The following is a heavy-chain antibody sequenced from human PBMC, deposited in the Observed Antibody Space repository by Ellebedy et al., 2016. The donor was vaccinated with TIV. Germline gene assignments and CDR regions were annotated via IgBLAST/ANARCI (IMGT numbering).Heavy chain of an antibody. J-gene: IGHJ4*02. Sequence: GESLKISCAASGFTFSDYYMSWIRQAPGKGLEWVSYISSSSYTNYADSVKGRFTISRDNAKNSLYLQMNSLRAEDTAVYYCASSMIGRPVWGQGTLVTVSS. CDR2: ISSSSYT. D-gene: IGHD3-22*01. CDR3: ASSMIGRPV. V-gene: IGHV3-11*06. CDR1: GFTFSDYY.